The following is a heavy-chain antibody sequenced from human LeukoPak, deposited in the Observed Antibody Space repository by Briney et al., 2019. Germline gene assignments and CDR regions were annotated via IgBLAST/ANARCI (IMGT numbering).Heavy chain of an antibody. Sequence: PGGSLSFSCAASGFTFSDYYMTWIRQAPGKGLEWVSYISSSNNDTSYADSVKGRFTISRDNAKNSLYLQMNSLRAEDTAVYYCARGSSSSSSFDYWGQGTLVTVSS. V-gene: IGHV3-11*05. CDR3: ARGSSSSSSFDY. J-gene: IGHJ4*02. CDR1: GFTFSDYY. D-gene: IGHD6-13*01. CDR2: ISSSNNDT.